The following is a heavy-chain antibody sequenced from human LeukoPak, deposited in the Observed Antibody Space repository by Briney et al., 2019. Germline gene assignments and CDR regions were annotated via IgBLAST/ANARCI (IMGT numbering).Heavy chain of an antibody. D-gene: IGHD4/OR15-4a*01. V-gene: IGHV3-23*01. J-gene: IGHJ4*02. CDR2: ISISADMA. Sequence: PGGSLRLSCEVSGFPFSSNAMSWVRQPPGRGLEWVSGISISADMAYYADSVQGRFIISRDNSKNTLYLQMDSLRVEDTAVYYCANEEVPNDYWGQGTLVTVSA. CDR1: GFPFSSNA. CDR3: ANEEVPNDY.